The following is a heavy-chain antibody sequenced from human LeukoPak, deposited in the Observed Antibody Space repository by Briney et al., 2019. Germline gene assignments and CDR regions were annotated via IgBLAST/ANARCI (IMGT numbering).Heavy chain of an antibody. D-gene: IGHD3-9*01. J-gene: IGHJ4*02. Sequence: GGPLRLSCTASGFTFSSYAMSWVRHAPRKGLEGVSAISGCGGSTYYADPVKRRLTISRDNSKNTLYPQMKSVSAEDAAVYYCAKEQTLRYVDCPFDYCGQGTLVTASS. V-gene: IGHV3-23*01. CDR3: AKEQTLRYVDCPFDY. CDR1: GFTFSSYA. CDR2: ISGCGGST.